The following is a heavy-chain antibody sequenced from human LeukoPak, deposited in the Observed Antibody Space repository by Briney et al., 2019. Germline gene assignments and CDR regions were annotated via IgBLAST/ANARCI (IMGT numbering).Heavy chain of an antibody. J-gene: IGHJ4*02. V-gene: IGHV4-30-2*01. CDR2: IYHSGST. D-gene: IGHD2-15*01. CDR3: ARGTQEDKYFDY. Sequence: SETLSLTCAVSGGSISSGGYSWSWIRQPPGKGLEWIGYIYHSGSTYYNPSLKSRVTISVDRSKNQFSLKLSSVTAADTAVYYCARGTQEDKYFDYWGQGTLVTVSS. CDR1: GGSISSGGYS.